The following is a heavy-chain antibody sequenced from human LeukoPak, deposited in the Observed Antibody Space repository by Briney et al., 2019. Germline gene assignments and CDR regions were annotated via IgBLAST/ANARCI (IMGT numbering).Heavy chain of an antibody. CDR1: GFPFSASWMSASW. D-gene: IGHD3-3*01. CDR3: TAEKFFALDV. CDR2: IKSARDGGTT. V-gene: IGHV3-15*01. J-gene: IGHJ6*04. Sequence: GGSLRLSCAAPGFPFSASWMSASWMSWVRRDPGKGLEWVGRIKSARDGGTTEYAAPVKGRFTVPRDDSKSMLFLQMNSLKTEDTAVYYCTAEKFFALDVWGKGTTVTVSS.